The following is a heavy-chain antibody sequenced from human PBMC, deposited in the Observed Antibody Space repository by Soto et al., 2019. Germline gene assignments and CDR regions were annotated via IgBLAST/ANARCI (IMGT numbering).Heavy chain of an antibody. D-gene: IGHD2-2*01. V-gene: IGHV4-39*01. Sequence: SETLSLTCSVSGASISSRDYYWGWIRQTPGKGLEWIGNIDYTGVTYYNPSLKSRVTVPKDTSKNQFSLKVASVTAADTAIYYCGRVMIGTSRHTDSDYWGQGTQVTVS. J-gene: IGHJ4*02. CDR2: IDYTGVT. CDR3: GRVMIGTSRHTDSDY. CDR1: GASISSRDYY.